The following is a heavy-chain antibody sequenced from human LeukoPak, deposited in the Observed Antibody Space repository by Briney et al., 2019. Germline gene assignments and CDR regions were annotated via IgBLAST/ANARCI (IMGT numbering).Heavy chain of an antibody. J-gene: IGHJ5*02. CDR3: AREDSSSWHPGFDP. CDR1: GYTFTSYG. Sequence: GASVKVSCKASGYTFTSYGFSWVRQAPGQGLEWMGWISAYNGNTNYAQKLQGRVTMTTNTSTSTAYMELRSLRSDDTAVYYCAREDSSSWHPGFDPWGQGTLVSVSS. V-gene: IGHV1-18*01. D-gene: IGHD6-13*01. CDR2: ISAYNGNT.